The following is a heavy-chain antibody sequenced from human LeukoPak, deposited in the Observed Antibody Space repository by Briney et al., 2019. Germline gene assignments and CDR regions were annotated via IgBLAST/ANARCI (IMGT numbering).Heavy chain of an antibody. CDR2: ISWDGGST. J-gene: IGHJ6*02. CDR3: AKSWPSYYYGMDV. V-gene: IGHV3-43*01. CDR1: GFTFDNYT. Sequence: GGSLRLSCAASGFTFDNYTMHWVRQAPGKGLEWVSLISWDGGSTYYADSVKGRFTISRDNSKNSLYLQMNSLRTEDTAVYYCAKSWPSYYYGMDVWGQGTTVTVAS. D-gene: IGHD6-13*01.